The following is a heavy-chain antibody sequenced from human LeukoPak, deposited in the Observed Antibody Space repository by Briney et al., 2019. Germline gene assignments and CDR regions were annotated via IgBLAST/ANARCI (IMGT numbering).Heavy chain of an antibody. Sequence: WGSLRLSCAASGFTFSGYGMHWVRQAPRNGLEWVAVISYDGSNKYYADSVKGRFTISTDNSKNTLYLQMNSLRAADTAVYYCAKGGASGWLFDYWGQGTLVTVSS. J-gene: IGHJ4*02. CDR3: AKGGASGWLFDY. CDR2: ISYDGSNK. D-gene: IGHD6-19*01. CDR1: GFTFSGYG. V-gene: IGHV3-30*18.